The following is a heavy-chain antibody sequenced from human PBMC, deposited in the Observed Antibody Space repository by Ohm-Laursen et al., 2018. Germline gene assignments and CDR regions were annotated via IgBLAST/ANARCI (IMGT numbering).Heavy chain of an antibody. D-gene: IGHD2-2*01. J-gene: IGHJ4*02. Sequence: SLRLSCSASGFTFSTYVMNWVRQAPGKGLEWVSAVLGSGSNTYYADSVKGRFTISRDNSKNTLYLQMNSLRAEDTAVYYCAKDRDIVVVPAAPGDYWGQGTLVTVSS. CDR2: VLGSGSNT. V-gene: IGHV3-23*01. CDR3: AKDRDIVVVPAAPGDY. CDR1: GFTFSTYV.